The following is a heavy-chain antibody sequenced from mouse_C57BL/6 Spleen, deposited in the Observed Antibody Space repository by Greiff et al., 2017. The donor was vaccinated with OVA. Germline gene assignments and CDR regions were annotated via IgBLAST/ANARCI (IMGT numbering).Heavy chain of an antibody. CDR1: GYTFTDYE. Sequence: VQLQQSGAELVRPGASVTLSCKASGYTFTDYEMHWVKQTPVHGLEWIGAIDPETGGTAYNQKFKGKAILTADKSSSTAYMELRSLTSEDSAVYYCTGATVVAPFDYWGQGTTLTVSS. V-gene: IGHV1-15*01. CDR2: IDPETGGT. CDR3: TGATVVAPFDY. D-gene: IGHD1-1*01. J-gene: IGHJ2*01.